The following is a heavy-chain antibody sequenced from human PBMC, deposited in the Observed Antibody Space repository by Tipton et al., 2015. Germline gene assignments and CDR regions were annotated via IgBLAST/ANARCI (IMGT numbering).Heavy chain of an antibody. Sequence: QLAQSGAEVKKPGASVRVSCKASGYTFITYNMHWVRQAPGQGLEWMGFINPRGGTITNTQSFQGRVTLTRDTSTSTVYMELTSLRSEDTAMYYCVRGGAVSGQRTPFDYWGQGTLVTVSS. D-gene: IGHD1-26*01. V-gene: IGHV1-46*03. CDR1: GYTFITYN. CDR3: VRGGAVSGQRTPFDY. CDR2: INPRGGTI. J-gene: IGHJ4*02.